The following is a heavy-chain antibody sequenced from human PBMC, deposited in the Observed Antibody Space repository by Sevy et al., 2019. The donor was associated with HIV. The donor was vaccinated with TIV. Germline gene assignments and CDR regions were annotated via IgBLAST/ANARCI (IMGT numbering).Heavy chain of an antibody. V-gene: IGHV1-69*13. Sequence: ASVKVSCKASGGTFSSFALSWVRQAPGQGLEWMGGIIPLFGTAKYAQKFQGRVTITADESTSTTYMELSSLRSDDTAVYYCARGGSLRGYCSGGTCYLFASWGQGTLVTVSS. D-gene: IGHD2-15*01. CDR3: ARGGSLRGYCSGGTCYLFAS. CDR1: GGTFSSFA. CDR2: IIPLFGTA. J-gene: IGHJ4*02.